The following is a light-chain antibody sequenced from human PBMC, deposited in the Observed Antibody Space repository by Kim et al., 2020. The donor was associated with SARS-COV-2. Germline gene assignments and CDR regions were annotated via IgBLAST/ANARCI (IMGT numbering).Light chain of an antibody. CDR1: KLGDKY. Sequence: SYELTQPPSVSVSPGQTASTTCSGEKLGDKYACWYQQKPGQSPVLVFYQDSKRLSGVPERFSGTNSGNTATLTISGTQAMDVAVYYCQPWDGSTLVFGGGTQMNVL. V-gene: IGLV3-1*01. CDR3: QPWDGSTLV. CDR2: QDS. J-gene: IGLJ2*01.